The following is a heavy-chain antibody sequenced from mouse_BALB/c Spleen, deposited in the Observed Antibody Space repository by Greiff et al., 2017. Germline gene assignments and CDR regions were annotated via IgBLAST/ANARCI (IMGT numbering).Heavy chain of an antibody. J-gene: IGHJ2*01. V-gene: IGHV1-7*01. Sequence: VQLQQSGAELAKPGASVKMSCKASGYTFTSYWMHWVKQRPGQGLEWIGYINPSTGYTEYNQKFKDKATLTADKSSSTAYMQLSSLTSEDSAVYYCAKGYYLDYWGQGTTLTVSS. CDR3: AKGYYLDY. CDR2: INPSTGYT. CDR1: GYTFTSYW.